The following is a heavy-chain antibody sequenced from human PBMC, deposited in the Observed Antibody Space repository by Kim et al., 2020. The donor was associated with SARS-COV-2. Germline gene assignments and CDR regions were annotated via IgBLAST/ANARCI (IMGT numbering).Heavy chain of an antibody. CDR1: GPPISDYD. J-gene: IGHJ6*04. CDR2: IYYTGST. V-gene: IGHV4-59*13. CDR3: ARDRAGDV. D-gene: IGHD6-19*01. Sequence: SETLSLTCTVSGPPISDYDWSWIRQSPGKRLEWIGYIYYTGSTNYNPSLKSRVSISVDSSKNQFSLQLSSVTAADTAIYYCARDRAGDVWGKGTTGTVSS.